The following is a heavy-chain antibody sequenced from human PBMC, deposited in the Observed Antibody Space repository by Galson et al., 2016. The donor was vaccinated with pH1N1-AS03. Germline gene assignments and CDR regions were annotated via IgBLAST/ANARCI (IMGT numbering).Heavy chain of an antibody. D-gene: IGHD3/OR15-3a*01. J-gene: IGHJ4*02. CDR3: ARGRFLDWFPDDY. CDR1: GFTFSNYW. Sequence: SLRLSCAASGFTFSNYWMHWVRQAPGKGLVWVSHMNTDGSPTSYADSVKGRFTISRDNAKNTLYLQMSSLRVEDTAVYFCARGRFLDWFPDDYWGQGTLVTVSS. CDR2: MNTDGSPT. V-gene: IGHV3-74*01.